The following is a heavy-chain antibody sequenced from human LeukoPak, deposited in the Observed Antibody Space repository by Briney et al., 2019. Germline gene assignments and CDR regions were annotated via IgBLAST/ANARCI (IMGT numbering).Heavy chain of an antibody. V-gene: IGHV4-39*07. J-gene: IGHJ4*02. D-gene: IGHD6-19*01. CDR3: ARDGSLEWLETGPFDY. CDR1: GGSISSSSYY. Sequence: SETLSLTCTVSGGSISSSSYYWGWIRQPPGKGLEWIGSIYYSGSTYYNPSLKSRVTISVDTSKNPFSLKLSSVTAADTAVYYCARDGSLEWLETGPFDYWGQGTLVTVSS. CDR2: IYYSGST.